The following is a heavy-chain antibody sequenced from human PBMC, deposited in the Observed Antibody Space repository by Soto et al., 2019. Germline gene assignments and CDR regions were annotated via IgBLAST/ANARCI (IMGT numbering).Heavy chain of an antibody. CDR1: GDSISSYF. Sequence: TLSLTCSVSGDSISSYFKNWIRQAPGKGLEWIGCIYDSGDANYNPSLKSRVTISLDTSKKQFSLKLSSVTAADTAVYYCVSSRTAVFGDALDIWALGTMVTVSS. V-gene: IGHV4-59*03. CDR2: IYDSGDA. CDR3: VSSRTAVFGDALDI. J-gene: IGHJ3*02. D-gene: IGHD2-21*02.